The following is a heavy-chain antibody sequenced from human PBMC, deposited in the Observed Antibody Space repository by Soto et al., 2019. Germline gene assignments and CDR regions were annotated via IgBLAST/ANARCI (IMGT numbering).Heavy chain of an antibody. D-gene: IGHD3-16*01. CDR2: IFSNDEK. V-gene: IGHV2-26*01. Sequence: QVTLKESGPVLVKPSETLTLTCSVSGFSLSDTTMGVSWIRQPPRKALEWLAHIFSNDEKSYSTSLKTRLTISMDTSRSQVVLTMTNMDPVDTATYYCARIHSITWGSYFYGMDVWGQGTTVTVSS. J-gene: IGHJ6*02. CDR3: ARIHSITWGSYFYGMDV. CDR1: GFSLSDTTMG.